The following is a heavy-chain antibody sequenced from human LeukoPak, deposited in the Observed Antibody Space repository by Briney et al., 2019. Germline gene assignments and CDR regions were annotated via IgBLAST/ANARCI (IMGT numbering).Heavy chain of an antibody. CDR3: AKDRYGDSTTGFDY. J-gene: IGHJ4*02. Sequence: GGSLRLCCAASGFTFRSYGMHWVRQAPGKGLEWVAVISFDGNNKKYEDSGKGGFTISRDNSKNRLYLQMDSLRPEDTAVYYCAKDRYGDSTTGFDYWGQGTLVTVSS. CDR1: GFTFRSYG. CDR2: ISFDGNNK. D-gene: IGHD4-17*01. V-gene: IGHV3-30*18.